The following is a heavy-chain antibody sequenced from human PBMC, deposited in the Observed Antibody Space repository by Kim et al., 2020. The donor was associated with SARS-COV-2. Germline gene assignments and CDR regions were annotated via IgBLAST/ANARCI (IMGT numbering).Heavy chain of an antibody. D-gene: IGHD3-10*01. CDR2: TYYRSKWYN. V-gene: IGHV6-1*01. CDR1: GDSVSSNSAA. Sequence: SQTLSLTCAISGDSVSSNSAAWNWIRQSPSRGLEWLGRTYYRSKWYNDYAVSVKSRITINPDTSKNQFSLQLNSVTPEDTAVYYCARDSLLWFGELFGFDYWGQGTLVTVSS. J-gene: IGHJ4*02. CDR3: ARDSLLWFGELFGFDY.